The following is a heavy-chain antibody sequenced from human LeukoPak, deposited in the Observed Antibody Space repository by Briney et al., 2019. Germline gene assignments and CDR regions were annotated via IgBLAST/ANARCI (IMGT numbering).Heavy chain of an antibody. V-gene: IGHV1-18*01. D-gene: IGHD3-22*01. CDR2: ISAYNGNT. Sequence: ASVKVSCKASGYTFTSYGISWVRQAPGQGLEWMGWISAYNGNTNYAQKLQGRVTMTTDTSTSTAYMELRSLRSDDTAVYYCARHYLSSGYYYGDAFDIWGQGTMVTVSS. J-gene: IGHJ3*02. CDR3: ARHYLSSGYYYGDAFDI. CDR1: GYTFTSYG.